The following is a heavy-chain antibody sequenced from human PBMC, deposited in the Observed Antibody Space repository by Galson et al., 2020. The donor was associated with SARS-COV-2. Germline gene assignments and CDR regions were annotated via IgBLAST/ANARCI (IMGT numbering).Heavy chain of an antibody. J-gene: IGHJ4*02. D-gene: IGHD5-12*01. V-gene: IGHV2-70*01. CDR1: GFSLTTSGMG. CDR2: IDWDNDK. CDR3: ARMADGYGGYDYGSSPFDY. Sequence: QTLSLNCTFSGFSLTTSGMGVTWIRQPPGKALEWLALIDWDNDKYYSTSLKTRLTISGDTSKNQVFLTMTNMDPADTATYYCARMADGYGGYDYGSSPFDYWGQGTLVTVSS.